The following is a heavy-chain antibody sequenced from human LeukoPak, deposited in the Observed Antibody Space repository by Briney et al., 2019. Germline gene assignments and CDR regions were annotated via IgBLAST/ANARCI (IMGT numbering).Heavy chain of an antibody. Sequence: SETLSLTCTVSGGSISSYYWSWIRQPPGKGLEWIGHIYYCGSTNYNPSLKSRDTMSVDTSKTQFSLKLSSVTAADTAVYYCARDSSSYKDAFDIWGQGTMVTVSS. D-gene: IGHD6-13*01. CDR1: GGSISSYY. CDR3: ARDSSSYKDAFDI. CDR2: IYYCGST. J-gene: IGHJ3*02. V-gene: IGHV4-59*12.